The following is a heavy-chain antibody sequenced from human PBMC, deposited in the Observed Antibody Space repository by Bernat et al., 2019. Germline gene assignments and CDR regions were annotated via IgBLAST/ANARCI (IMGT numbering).Heavy chain of an antibody. CDR3: ARHERELARYKWFDA. D-gene: IGHD3-10*01. Sequence: QLQLQESGPGLVKPSENLSLTCTVSGDSLSSSSFYWDWIRQPPGKGLEWIGSVYYSGSTYYNPSLKSRVTISVDTSKNQFSLKLSSVTAADTAVYYCARHERELARYKWFDAWGQGTLVTVSS. CDR1: GDSLSSSSFY. CDR2: VYYSGST. V-gene: IGHV4-39*01. J-gene: IGHJ5*02.